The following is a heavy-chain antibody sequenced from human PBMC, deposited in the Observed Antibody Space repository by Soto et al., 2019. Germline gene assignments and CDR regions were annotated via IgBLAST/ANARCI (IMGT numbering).Heavy chain of an antibody. V-gene: IGHV4-59*08. CDR2: MSNSGST. Sequence: QVQLQESGPGLVKSSETLSLTCTVSGGSISSYHWSWIRQPPGKGLEWIGYMSNSGSTNYNPSLTSRVTRSVETSKNQFSLKLSAVTAADTAVYYCARHYCSGGGCYYFDTWGQGTLVTFSS. D-gene: IGHD2-15*01. CDR3: ARHYCSGGGCYYFDT. J-gene: IGHJ4*02. CDR1: GGSISSYH.